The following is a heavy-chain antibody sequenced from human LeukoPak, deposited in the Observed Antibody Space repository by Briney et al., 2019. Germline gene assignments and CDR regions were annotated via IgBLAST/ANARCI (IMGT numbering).Heavy chain of an antibody. Sequence: ASVKVSCKASGYTFTNYGINWVRQAPGQGLEWVGWISAYNGNTNYAQKLQGRVTMTTDTSTTTAYMELRSLRSDDTAVYYCAIAYYDFWSGYYRTDVQGYYYYMDVWGKGTTVTVSS. D-gene: IGHD3-3*01. CDR3: AIAYYDFWSGYYRTDVQGYYYYMDV. J-gene: IGHJ6*03. CDR1: GYTFTNYG. V-gene: IGHV1-18*01. CDR2: ISAYNGNT.